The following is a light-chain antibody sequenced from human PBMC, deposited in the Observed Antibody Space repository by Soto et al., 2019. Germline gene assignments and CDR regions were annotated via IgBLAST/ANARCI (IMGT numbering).Light chain of an antibody. CDR2: WAS. J-gene: IGKJ1*01. Sequence: DIVMTQSPDSLAVSLGERATINCKSSQSVLYSSNNNNYLAWYQQKPGQPPKLLIYWASTRESGVPDRFSGSGSGTDFTLTISSLQAEDVAVYFCLQYYNIPRTFGQGTKVDIK. CDR1: QSVLYSSNNNNY. V-gene: IGKV4-1*01. CDR3: LQYYNIPRT.